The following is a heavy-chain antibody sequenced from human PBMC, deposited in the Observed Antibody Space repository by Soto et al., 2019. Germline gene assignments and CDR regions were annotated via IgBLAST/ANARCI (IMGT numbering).Heavy chain of an antibody. J-gene: IGHJ6*02. CDR2: VWYDGGNQ. D-gene: IGHD3-3*01. V-gene: IGHV3-33*01. Sequence: QVQLVESGGGVVQPGGSLRLSCAASGFTFSSYGMHWVRQAPGKGLXWXALVWYDGGNQYYADYVKGRFIISSDNSTNTLHMQLNSLGAAATAVYSCARDRQFWGGSYVVFAYKYGMDVWGQGTTVTVSS. CDR3: ARDRQFWGGSYVVFAYKYGMDV. CDR1: GFTFSSYG.